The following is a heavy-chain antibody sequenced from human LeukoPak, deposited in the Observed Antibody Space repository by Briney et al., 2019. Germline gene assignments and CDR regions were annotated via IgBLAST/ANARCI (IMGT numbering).Heavy chain of an antibody. Sequence: PSETLSLTCGVSAYSISSGYYWGWIRQPPGKGLEWIGSIYHSGVTYYNASLKSRVTISVDTSRNQFSLKLSSVTAADTAVYYCARSYDFWSGYYGWFDPWGQGTLVTVSS. D-gene: IGHD3-3*01. CDR2: IYHSGVT. CDR1: AYSISSGYY. V-gene: IGHV4-38-2*01. CDR3: ARSYDFWSGYYGWFDP. J-gene: IGHJ5*02.